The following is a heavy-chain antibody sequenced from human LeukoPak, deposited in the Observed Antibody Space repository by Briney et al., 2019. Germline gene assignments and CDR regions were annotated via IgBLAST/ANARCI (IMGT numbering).Heavy chain of an antibody. J-gene: IGHJ4*02. D-gene: IGHD5-24*01. CDR2: ISYDGSNK. CDR1: RFTFTGYC. CDR3: AKEGRDGFNYDY. V-gene: IGHV3-30*04. Sequence: PGGSLRVSCAASRFTFTGYCMHWVRQAPGKGLEWVAVISYDGSNKSYADSVKGRFTISRDNSKNTLYLQMNSLRAEDTAVYYCAKEGRDGFNYDYWGQGTLVTVSS.